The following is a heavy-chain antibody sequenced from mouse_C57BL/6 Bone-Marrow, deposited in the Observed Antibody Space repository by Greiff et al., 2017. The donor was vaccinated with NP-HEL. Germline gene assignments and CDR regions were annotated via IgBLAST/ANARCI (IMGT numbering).Heavy chain of an antibody. Sequence: EVQLVESGGDLVKPGGSLKLSCAAYGFTFSSYGMSWVRQTPDKRLEWVATISSGGSYTYYPDSVKGRFTISRDNAKNTLYLQMSSLKPEDTDMYYCERFNYDPYYYAMDYWGQGTSVTVSS. D-gene: IGHD2-4*01. CDR3: ERFNYDPYYYAMDY. V-gene: IGHV5-6*01. J-gene: IGHJ4*01. CDR1: GFTFSSYG. CDR2: ISSGGSYT.